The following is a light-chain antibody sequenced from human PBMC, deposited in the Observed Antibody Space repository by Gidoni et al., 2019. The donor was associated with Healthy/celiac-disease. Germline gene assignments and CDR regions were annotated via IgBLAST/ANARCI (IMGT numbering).Light chain of an antibody. CDR3: QQYNNWRG. V-gene: IGKV3-15*01. Sequence: EIVMTQSPATLSVSPGERATLSCRASQSVSSNLAWYQQKPGQAPRLLIYGASTRATGIPARFSGSGSGTEFTLTISSLQSEDFAVYYCQQYNNWRGFXGXTKVEIK. CDR2: GAS. CDR1: QSVSSN. J-gene: IGKJ4*01.